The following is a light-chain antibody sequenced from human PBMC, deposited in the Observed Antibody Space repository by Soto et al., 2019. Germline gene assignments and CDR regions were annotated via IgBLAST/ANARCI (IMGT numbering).Light chain of an antibody. CDR1: SSDVGGYNY. CDR2: EVN. V-gene: IGLV2-8*01. Sequence: QPVLTQPPSASGSPGQSVAISCTGTSSDVGGYNYVSWYQQHPGKAPKLMIYEVNKRPSGVPDRFSGSKSGNTASLTVSGLQAEDEADYYCSSYAGSSNVFGTGTSSPS. J-gene: IGLJ1*01. CDR3: SSYAGSSNV.